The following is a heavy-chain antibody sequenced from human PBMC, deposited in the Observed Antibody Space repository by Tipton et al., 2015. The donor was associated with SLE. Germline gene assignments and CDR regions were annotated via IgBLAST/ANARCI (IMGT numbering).Heavy chain of an antibody. V-gene: IGHV4-59*12. J-gene: IGHJ4*02. CDR2: IYYSGST. Sequence: TLSLTCTVSGGSISSYYWSWIRQPPGKGLEWIGYIYYSGSTNYNPSLKSRVTISVDTSKNQFSLKLNSVTAADTAAYYCATSGMARGSFDYWGQGTLVTVSS. CDR3: ATSGMARGSFDY. D-gene: IGHD3-10*01. CDR1: GGSISSYY.